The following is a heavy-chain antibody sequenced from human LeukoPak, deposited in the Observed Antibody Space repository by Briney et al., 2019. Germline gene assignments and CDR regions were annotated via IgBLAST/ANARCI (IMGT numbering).Heavy chain of an antibody. V-gene: IGHV3-30*18. CDR3: AKPSLAYCSSTSCYKTYWYFDL. D-gene: IGHD2-2*02. CDR2: ISYDGSNK. J-gene: IGHJ2*01. Sequence: GGSLRLSCAASGFTFSSYGMPWVRQAPGKGLEWVAVISYDGSNKYYADSVKGRFTISRDNSKNTLYLQMNSLRAEDTAVYYCAKPSLAYCSSTSCYKTYWYFDLWGRGTLVTVSS. CDR1: GFTFSSYG.